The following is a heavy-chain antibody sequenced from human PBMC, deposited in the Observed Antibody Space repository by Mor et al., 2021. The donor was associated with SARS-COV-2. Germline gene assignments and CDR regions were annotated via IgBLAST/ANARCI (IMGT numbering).Heavy chain of an antibody. D-gene: IGHD1-1*01. V-gene: IGHV4-4*07. CDR3: ARDNEMLPEEYNWFDP. CDR2: TSGST. J-gene: IGHJ5*02. Sequence: TSGSTNYNPSLKSRVTKSEDTSKNQFSLKLSSVTAADTAVYYCARDNEMLPEEYNWFDPWGQGTLVTVSS.